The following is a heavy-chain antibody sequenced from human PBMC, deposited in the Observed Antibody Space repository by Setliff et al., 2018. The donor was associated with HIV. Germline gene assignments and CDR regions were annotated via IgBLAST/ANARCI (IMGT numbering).Heavy chain of an antibody. J-gene: IGHJ3*02. Sequence: ASVKVSCKASGYTLTDYYIHWVRQAPGQGLEWMGRINPNNGGTNYAQKFQGRVTMTRDTSISTAYMELSRLRSDDTAMYYCARDGYYDSSGYSAFDIWGQGTMVTVSS. V-gene: IGHV1-2*06. CDR3: ARDGYYDSSGYSAFDI. D-gene: IGHD3-22*01. CDR1: GYTLTDYY. CDR2: INPNNGGT.